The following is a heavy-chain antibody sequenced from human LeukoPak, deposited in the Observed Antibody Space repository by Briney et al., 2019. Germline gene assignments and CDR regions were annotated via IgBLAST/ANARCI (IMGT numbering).Heavy chain of an antibody. Sequence: PSETLSLTCSVYSGSFSGYYWSWIRQPPGKGLEWIGEINHSVGTNYNPSLKSRVTISVDTSKNQFSLKLSSVTAADTAVYYCAVKTRGYCSGGSCRRGYNWFDPWGQGTLVTVSS. V-gene: IGHV4-34*01. CDR2: INHSVGT. CDR1: SGSFSGYY. J-gene: IGHJ5*02. D-gene: IGHD2-15*01. CDR3: AVKTRGYCSGGSCRRGYNWFDP.